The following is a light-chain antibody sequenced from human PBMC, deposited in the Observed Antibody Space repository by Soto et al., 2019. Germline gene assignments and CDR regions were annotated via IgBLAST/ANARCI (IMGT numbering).Light chain of an antibody. V-gene: IGLV2-11*01. CDR2: DVS. Sequence: QSVPTQPRSVSGSPGQSVTISCTGTSSDVGEYDYVSWYQQHPGKAPKLMIFDVSERPSGVPDRFSGSKTGNTASLTISGLQAEDEADYYGCSYAGSPYVFGTGTKLTVL. J-gene: IGLJ1*01. CDR1: SSDVGEYDY. CDR3: CSYAGSPYV.